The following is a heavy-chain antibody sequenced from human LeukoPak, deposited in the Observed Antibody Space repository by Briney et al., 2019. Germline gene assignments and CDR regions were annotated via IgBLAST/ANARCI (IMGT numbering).Heavy chain of an antibody. Sequence: EASLKVSCTASGYTFTSYYMHWVRQAPGQGLEWMGIINPSGGSTSYAQKFQGRVTMTRDTSTSTVYMELTSLISEDTAVYYCARAGSSGWFRNSFDYWGQGTLVTVSS. D-gene: IGHD6-19*01. J-gene: IGHJ4*02. CDR1: GYTFTSYY. V-gene: IGHV1-46*01. CDR3: ARAGSSGWFRNSFDY. CDR2: INPSGGST.